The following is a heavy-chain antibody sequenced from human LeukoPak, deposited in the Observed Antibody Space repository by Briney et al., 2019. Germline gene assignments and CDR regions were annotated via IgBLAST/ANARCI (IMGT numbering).Heavy chain of an antibody. Sequence: PGGSLRLSCAASGFTFSNYWMSWVRQAPGKGLEWVANIKQDGSEKHYVDSVKGRFTISRDNAKNSLYLQMNNLRAEDTAVYYCARRLMDVWGQGTTVTVSS. V-gene: IGHV3-7*01. CDR2: IKQDGSEK. CDR1: GFTFSNYW. CDR3: ARRLMDV. J-gene: IGHJ6*02.